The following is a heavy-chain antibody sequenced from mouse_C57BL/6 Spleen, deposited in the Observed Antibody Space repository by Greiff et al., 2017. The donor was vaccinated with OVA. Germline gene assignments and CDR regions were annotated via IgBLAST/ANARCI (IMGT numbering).Heavy chain of an antibody. V-gene: IGHV10-1*01. CDR1: GFSFNTYA. J-gene: IGHJ2*01. CDR3: VRQGDYFDY. Sequence: GGLVQPKGSLKLSCAASGFSFNTYAMNWVRQAPGKGLEWVARIRSKSNNYATYYADSVKDRFTISRDDSESMLYLQMNNLKTEDTAMYYCVRQGDYFDYWGQGTTLTVSS. CDR2: IRSKSNNYAT.